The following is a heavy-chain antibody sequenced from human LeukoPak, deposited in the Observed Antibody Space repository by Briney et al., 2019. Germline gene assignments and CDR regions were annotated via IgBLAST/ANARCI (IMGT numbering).Heavy chain of an antibody. V-gene: IGHV3-7*03. J-gene: IGHJ4*02. D-gene: IGHD6-19*01. Sequence: HPGGSLRLSCAASGFTFTTYWMTWVRQAPGKGLEWVANINQDGTEKYYVDSVKGRFTISRDNSKNTLYLHINSLRAEDTALYYCAKINRGQVAGHLDYWGQGTLVIVSS. CDR1: GFTFTTYW. CDR2: INQDGTEK. CDR3: AKINRGQVAGHLDY.